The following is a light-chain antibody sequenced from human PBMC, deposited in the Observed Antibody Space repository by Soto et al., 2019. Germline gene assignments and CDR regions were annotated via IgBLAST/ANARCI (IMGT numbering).Light chain of an antibody. J-gene: IGLJ1*01. CDR1: SSNIGRNT. CDR3: AAWDDTSSFV. Sequence: QSVLTHPPLAAGPLGQRVLTSSSFGSSNIGRNTVNWYQHLPGTAPRLLIYTNDQRPSGVPDRFSGSKSGTSASLAISGLQSEDEADYYCAAWDDTSSFVFGTGT. V-gene: IGLV1-44*01. CDR2: TND.